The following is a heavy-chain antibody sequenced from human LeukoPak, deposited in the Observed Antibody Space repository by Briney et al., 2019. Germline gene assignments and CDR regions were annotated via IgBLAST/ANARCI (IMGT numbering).Heavy chain of an antibody. CDR3: ASLGDYGGGYKHRFDT. J-gene: IGHJ5*02. V-gene: IGHV5-51*01. D-gene: IGHD4-17*01. Sequence: GDSRKISGKGSGYTFTSYWIGGVGQMPGKGLEGMGIIYPGDSDTSYSPSFQGQFTISADKSISTAYLQRSSLKDSHTALYYSASLGDYGGGYKHRFDTGGQGTLVPVSP. CDR2: IYPGDSDT. CDR1: GYTFTSYW.